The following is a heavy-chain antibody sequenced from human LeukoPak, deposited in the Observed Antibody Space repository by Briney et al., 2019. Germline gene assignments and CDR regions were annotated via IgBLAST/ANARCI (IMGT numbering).Heavy chain of an antibody. CDR1: GGSISSSNYY. V-gene: IGHV4-39*07. J-gene: IGHJ4*02. Sequence: SETLSLTCTVSGGSISSSNYYWGWIRQPPGKGLEWIGEINHSGSTNYNPSLKSRVTISVDTSKNQFSLKLSSVTAADTAVYYCASAAEGIVGATLDYWGQGTLVTVSS. CDR2: INHSGST. D-gene: IGHD1-26*01. CDR3: ASAAEGIVGATLDY.